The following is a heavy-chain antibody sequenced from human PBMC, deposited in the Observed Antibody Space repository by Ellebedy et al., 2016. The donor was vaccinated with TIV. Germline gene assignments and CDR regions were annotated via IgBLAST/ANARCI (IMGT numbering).Heavy chain of an antibody. D-gene: IGHD4-17*01. CDR3: ARSSLTMTTVTTPDEPLIFAFPFDL. J-gene: IGHJ2*01. V-gene: IGHV3-23*01. CDR2: IRGSGETT. CDR1: GFSFSNYA. Sequence: PGGSLRLSCAASGFSFSNYAMTRVRQAPGKGLEWVSSIRGSGETTYYTDSVKGRFTISRDNSKNTLYLQMNSLRAEDTAVYYCARSSLTMTTVTTPDEPLIFAFPFDLWGRGTLVTVSS.